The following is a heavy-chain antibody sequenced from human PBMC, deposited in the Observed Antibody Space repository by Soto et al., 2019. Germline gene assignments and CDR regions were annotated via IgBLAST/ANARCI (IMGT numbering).Heavy chain of an antibody. CDR1: GFAFSSYW. J-gene: IGHJ6*02. V-gene: IGHV3-74*01. D-gene: IGHD5-12*01. CDR3: SGFFGFGGPDWPYYYGMDV. CDR2: INSDGSST. Sequence: PGGSLRLSCAASGFAFSSYWMHWVRQAPGKGLVWVSRINSDGSSTSYADSVKGRFTISRDNAKNTLYLQMNSLRAEDTAVYFCSGFFGFGGPDWPYYYGMDVWGQGTTVTVSS.